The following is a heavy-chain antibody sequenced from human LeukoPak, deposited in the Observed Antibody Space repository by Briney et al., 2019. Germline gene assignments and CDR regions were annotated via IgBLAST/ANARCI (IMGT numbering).Heavy chain of an antibody. Sequence: GGSLRLSCAASGVTFRSYSMNWVRQAPGKGLEWVSSISSSSSYIYYADSVKGRFTISRDNAKNSLYLQMNSLRAEDTAVYYCARDNPPWYSNYWGQGTLVTVSS. CDR3: ARDNPPWYSNY. CDR2: ISSSSSYI. D-gene: IGHD6-13*01. J-gene: IGHJ4*02. V-gene: IGHV3-21*01. CDR1: GVTFRSYS.